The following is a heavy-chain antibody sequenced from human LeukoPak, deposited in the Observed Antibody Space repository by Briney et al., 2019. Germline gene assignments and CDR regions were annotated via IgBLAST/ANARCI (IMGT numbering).Heavy chain of an antibody. V-gene: IGHV4-61*02. CDR2: IYTSGST. J-gene: IGHJ6*03. CDR1: GGSISSGSYY. Sequence: SQTLSLTCTVSGGSISSGSYYWSWIRQPAGKGLEWIGRIYTSGSTNYNPSLKSRVTISVDTSKNQFSLKLSSVTAADTAVYYCARDPVYDILTGYHRYYYMDVWGKGTTVTVSS. D-gene: IGHD3-9*01. CDR3: ARDPVYDILTGYHRYYYMDV.